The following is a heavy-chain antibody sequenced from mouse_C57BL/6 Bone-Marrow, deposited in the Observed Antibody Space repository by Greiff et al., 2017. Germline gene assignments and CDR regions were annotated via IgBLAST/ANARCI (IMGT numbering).Heavy chain of an antibody. CDR2: SRNKANDYTT. CDR1: GFTFSDFY. J-gene: IGHJ4*01. CDR3: ARSQMDY. Sequence: EVKLVESGGGLVQSGRSLRLSCATSGFTFSDFYMEWVRQAPGKGLEWIAASRNKANDYTTEYSASVKGRFIVSRDTSKSILYLQMDALRAEDTAIYYCARSQMDYWGQGTAVTVSA. V-gene: IGHV7-1*01.